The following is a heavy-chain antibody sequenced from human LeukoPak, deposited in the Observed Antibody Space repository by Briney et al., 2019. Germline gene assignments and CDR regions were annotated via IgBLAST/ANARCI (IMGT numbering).Heavy chain of an antibody. CDR1: GFTFSSYE. CDR2: ISSGSTI. D-gene: IGHD6-25*01. CDR3: ARESIAAAGAPFDY. Sequence: PGGSLRLSCAASGFTFSSYEMNWVRQAPGKGLEWVSYISSGSTIYDADSVKGRFTISRDNAKNSLYLQMNSLRAEDMAVYYCARESIAAAGAPFDYWGQGTLVTVSS. J-gene: IGHJ4*02. V-gene: IGHV3-48*03.